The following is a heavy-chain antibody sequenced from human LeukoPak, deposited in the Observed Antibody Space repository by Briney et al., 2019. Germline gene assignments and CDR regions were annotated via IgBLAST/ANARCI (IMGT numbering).Heavy chain of an antibody. D-gene: IGHD3-16*01. V-gene: IGHV3-73*01. J-gene: IGHJ5*02. Sequence: GGSLRLSCAASGFTFSDSAIHWVRQASGKGLEWVGRIRGKGFSDPPAYAASVKDRFTISRDDSESTAYLQMNSLKAEDTAVYYCTVPQSGGNWFDPWGPGIQVTVSS. CDR3: TVPQSGGNWFDP. CDR1: GFTFSDSA. CDR2: IRGKGFSDPP.